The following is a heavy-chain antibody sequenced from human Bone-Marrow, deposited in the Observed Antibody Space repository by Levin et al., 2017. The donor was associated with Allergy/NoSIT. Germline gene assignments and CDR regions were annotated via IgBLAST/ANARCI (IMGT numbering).Heavy chain of an antibody. V-gene: IGHV3-23*01. J-gene: IGHJ4*02. CDR1: GFTFNNYA. Sequence: GESLKISCAASGFTFNNYAMTWVRQARGKGLEWVSSLGGDYRVFYADSVKGRFTISRDNSKNTLYLQMNSLRAEDTALYYCAKGHSDSYYYFDSWCQGSLVTVSS. CDR3: AKGHSDSYYYFDS. D-gene: IGHD5-18*01. CDR2: LGGDYRV.